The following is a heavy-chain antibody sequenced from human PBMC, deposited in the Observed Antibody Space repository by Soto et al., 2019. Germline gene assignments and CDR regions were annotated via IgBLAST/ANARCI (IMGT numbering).Heavy chain of an antibody. CDR1: GGSISSGGYY. D-gene: IGHD1-7*01. J-gene: IGHJ5*02. Sequence: SETLSLTCTVSGGSISSGGYYWSWIRQHPGKGLEWIGYIYYSGSTYYNPSLKSRVTISVDTSKNQSSLKLSSVTAADTAVYYCARSPACGITGTTRCNWFDPWGQGTLVTVSS. CDR2: IYYSGST. CDR3: ARSPACGITGTTRCNWFDP. V-gene: IGHV4-31*03.